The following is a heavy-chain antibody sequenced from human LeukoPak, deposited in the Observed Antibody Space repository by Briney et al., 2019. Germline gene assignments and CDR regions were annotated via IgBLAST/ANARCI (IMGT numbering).Heavy chain of an antibody. CDR2: IYTSGST. J-gene: IGHJ5*02. CDR1: GGSISSYY. D-gene: IGHD3-3*01. Sequence: SETLSLTCTVSGGSISSYYWSWIRQPAGKGLKWIGRIYTSGSTNYNPSLKSRVTISVDTSKNQFSLKLSSVTAADTAVYYCARFSYDFWSGYGFDPWGQGTLVTVSS. CDR3: ARFSYDFWSGYGFDP. V-gene: IGHV4-4*07.